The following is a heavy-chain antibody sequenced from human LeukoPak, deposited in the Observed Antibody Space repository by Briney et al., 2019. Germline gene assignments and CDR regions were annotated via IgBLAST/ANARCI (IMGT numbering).Heavy chain of an antibody. Sequence: GASVKVSCKASVYTFTSYYMHWVRQAPGQGLEWMGIINPSGGSTSYAQKLQGRVTMTRDTSTSTVYMELSSLRSEDTAVYYCAREDSGWQTDYWGQGTLVTVSS. D-gene: IGHD6-19*01. CDR2: INPSGGST. CDR3: AREDSGWQTDY. J-gene: IGHJ4*02. V-gene: IGHV1-46*03. CDR1: VYTFTSYY.